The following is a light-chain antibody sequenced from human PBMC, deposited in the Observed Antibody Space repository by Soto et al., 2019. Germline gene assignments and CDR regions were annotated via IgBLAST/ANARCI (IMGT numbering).Light chain of an antibody. Sequence: EIVLTQSPGTLSLSPGDRATLSCRASQSVSSNYVAWYQQKSGQAPRLLVYGASIRATGIPDSFSGSGSGTDFTLVISRLEPEDFAVYYCHHYCSSPPTFGQGTKVEIK. CDR1: QSVSSNY. CDR2: GAS. J-gene: IGKJ1*01. CDR3: HHYCSSPPT. V-gene: IGKV3-20*01.